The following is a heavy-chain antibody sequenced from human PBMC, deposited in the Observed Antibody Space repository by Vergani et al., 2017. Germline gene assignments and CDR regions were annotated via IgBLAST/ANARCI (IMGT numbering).Heavy chain of an antibody. Sequence: QVQLQESGPGLVKPSQTLSLTCTVSGSSISSGDYYWSWIRQPPGKGLEWIGYTYYSGSTYYNPSLKSRVTISVDTSKNQFSLKLSSVTAADTAVYYCARVPGARTGDWYFDLWGRGTLVTVSS. V-gene: IGHV4-30-4*01. D-gene: IGHD3/OR15-3a*01. CDR2: TYYSGST. CDR3: ARVPGARTGDWYFDL. J-gene: IGHJ2*01. CDR1: GSSISSGDYY.